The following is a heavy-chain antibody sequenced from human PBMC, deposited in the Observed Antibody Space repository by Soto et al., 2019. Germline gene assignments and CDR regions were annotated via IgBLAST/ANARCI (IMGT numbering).Heavy chain of an antibody. Sequence: SETLSLTCAVYGGSFSGYYWSWIRQPPGKGLEWIGEINHSGSTNYNPSHKSRVTISVDTSKNQFYLKLSSVTAADTAVYYCARHSIVVVIPSGVLHNWLDPWGQATPVTISS. V-gene: IGHV4-34*01. J-gene: IGHJ5*02. CDR1: GGSFSGYY. CDR2: INHSGST. D-gene: IGHD2-2*01. CDR3: ARHSIVVVIPSGVLHNWLDP.